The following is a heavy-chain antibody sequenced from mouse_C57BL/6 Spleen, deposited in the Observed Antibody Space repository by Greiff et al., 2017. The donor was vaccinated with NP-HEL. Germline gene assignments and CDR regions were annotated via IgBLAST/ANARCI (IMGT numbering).Heavy chain of an antibody. D-gene: IGHD1-1*01. J-gene: IGHJ4*01. CDR1: GYTFTSYW. Sequence: VQLQQSGAELVKPGASVKLSCKASGYTFTSYWMHWVKQRPGQGLEWIGMIHPNSGSTNYNEKFKSKATLTVDKSSSTAYMQLSSLTSEDAAVYYCARSGYYGSSYEGYAMDYWGQGTSVTVSS. CDR2: IHPNSGST. CDR3: ARSGYYGSSYEGYAMDY. V-gene: IGHV1-64*01.